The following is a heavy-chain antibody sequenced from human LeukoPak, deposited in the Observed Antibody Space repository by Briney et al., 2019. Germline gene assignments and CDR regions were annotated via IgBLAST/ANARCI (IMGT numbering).Heavy chain of an antibody. CDR1: GFTFSSYA. J-gene: IGHJ4*02. CDR2: ISGTGGST. V-gene: IGHV3-23*01. Sequence: AGGSLRLSCAASGFTFSSYAMSWVRQAPGKGLEWVSTISGTGGSTSYADSVKGRFTISRDNSKNTLYLQMNSLRADDTAVYYCAIVYGYYFDYWGQGTLVTVSS. CDR3: AIVYGYYFDY. D-gene: IGHD4-17*01.